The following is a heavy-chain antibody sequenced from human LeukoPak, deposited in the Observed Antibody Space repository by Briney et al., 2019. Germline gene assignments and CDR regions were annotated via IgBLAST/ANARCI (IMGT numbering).Heavy chain of an antibody. CDR3: AKEGAAADHYYYYYGMDV. J-gene: IGHJ6*02. CDR2: ISGSGGST. D-gene: IGHD6-13*01. Sequence: PGGSLRLSCAASGFTFSSYAMSWVRQAPGKGLEWVSAISGSGGSTYYADSVKGRFTISRDNSKNTLYLQMSSLRAEDTAVYYCAKEGAAADHYYYYYGMDVWGQGTTVTVSS. CDR1: GFTFSSYA. V-gene: IGHV3-23*01.